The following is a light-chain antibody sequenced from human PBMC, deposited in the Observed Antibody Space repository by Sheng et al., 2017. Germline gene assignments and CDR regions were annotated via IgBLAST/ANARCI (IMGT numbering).Light chain of an antibody. Sequence: DIQMTQSPSSLSASVGDTVTITCRASQSVLNSINWYKQRPGKAPELLIFAASSIHSGVPFRFSGSGSGTDFTLTISSLQPEDFATYYCQRSSTTPPFTFGQGTKVEIK. J-gene: IGKJ2*01. V-gene: IGKV1-39*01. CDR3: QRSSTTPPFT. CDR1: QSVLNS. CDR2: AAS.